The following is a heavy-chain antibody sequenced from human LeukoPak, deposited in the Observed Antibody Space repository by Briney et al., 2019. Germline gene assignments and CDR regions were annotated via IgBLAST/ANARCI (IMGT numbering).Heavy chain of an antibody. J-gene: IGHJ3*02. D-gene: IGHD2-21*02. V-gene: IGHV3-30*18. Sequence: GRSLRLSCAASGFAFSTYGMHWVRQAPGKGLEWVAGISNSESYKHYAAPAKGRFTISRDNSRNTLYLQMNSLRPDDTALYYCAKPRVCDSWAFDTWGQGTMVAVSS. CDR3: AKPRVCDSWAFDT. CDR1: GFAFSTYG. CDR2: ISNSESYK.